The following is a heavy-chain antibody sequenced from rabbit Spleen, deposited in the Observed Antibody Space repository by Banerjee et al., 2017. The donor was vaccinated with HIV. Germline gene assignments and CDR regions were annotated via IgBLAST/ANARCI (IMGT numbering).Heavy chain of an antibody. CDR3: ARDLTGVIGWNFYL. J-gene: IGHJ4*01. V-gene: IGHV1S40*01. CDR1: GIDFSSYYY. D-gene: IGHD1-1*01. Sequence: QSLEESGGDLVKPGASLTLPCKASGIDFSSYYYMCWVRQAPGKGLELIACIYTSSGSTWYASWAKGRFTISKTSSTTVTLQMTSLTVADTATYFCARDLTGVIGWNFYLWGPGTLVTVS. CDR2: IYTSSGST.